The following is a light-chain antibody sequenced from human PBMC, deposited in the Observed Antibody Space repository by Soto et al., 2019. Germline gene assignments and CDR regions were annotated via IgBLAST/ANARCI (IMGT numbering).Light chain of an antibody. CDR3: QQFNSYPIT. J-gene: IGKJ5*01. CDR1: QRIIRW. V-gene: IGKV1-5*01. Sequence: DIQMTQSPSSLSASVEDRVIITCRASQRIIRWLTWYQQKPGKAPKLLIYEASNLESGVPSRFSGSGSGIEFTLTIGGLQPDDFATYYCQQFNSYPITFGQGTRLEIK. CDR2: EAS.